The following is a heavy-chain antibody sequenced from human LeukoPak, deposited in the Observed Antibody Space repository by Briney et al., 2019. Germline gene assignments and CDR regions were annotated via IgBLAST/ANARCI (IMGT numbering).Heavy chain of an antibody. V-gene: IGHV4-61*02. CDR1: GNSISSGDYY. CDR2: IYTSGST. Sequence: SETLSLTCTVSGNSISSGDYYWSWIRQPAGKGLEWIGRIYTSGSTTYNPSLKSRVTISVDTSKNQFSLKLSSVTAADTAVYYCARARDGYNLRSFDYWGQGTLVTVSS. J-gene: IGHJ4*02. CDR3: ARARDGYNLRSFDY. D-gene: IGHD5-24*01.